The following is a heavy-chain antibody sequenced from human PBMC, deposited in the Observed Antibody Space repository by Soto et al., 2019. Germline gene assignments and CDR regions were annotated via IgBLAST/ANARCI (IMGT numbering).Heavy chain of an antibody. D-gene: IGHD4-17*01. V-gene: IGHV4-34*01. CDR3: ARRGVTTGWFDP. CDR2: INHSGST. CDR1: GWSFSGYY. J-gene: IGHJ5*02. Sequence: PSETLSLTCAVYGWSFSGYYWSWIRQPPGKGLEWIGEINHSGSTNYDPSLKSRVTISVDTSKNQFSLKLSSVTAADTAVYYCARRGVTTGWFDPWGQGTLVTVSS.